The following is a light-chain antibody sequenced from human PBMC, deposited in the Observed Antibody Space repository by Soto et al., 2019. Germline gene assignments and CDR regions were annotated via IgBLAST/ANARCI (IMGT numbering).Light chain of an antibody. CDR3: QQYSTYPWT. CDR2: DAS. V-gene: IGKV1-5*01. J-gene: IGKJ1*01. Sequence: SQRTQSPSTLSASVGDRVTITCRASQSISSWLAWYQQKPGKAPKVLIFDASSLGSGVPSRFSGSGSATEFTLTVSSLQPDDFATYYCQQYSTYPWTFGQGTKVDI. CDR1: QSISSW.